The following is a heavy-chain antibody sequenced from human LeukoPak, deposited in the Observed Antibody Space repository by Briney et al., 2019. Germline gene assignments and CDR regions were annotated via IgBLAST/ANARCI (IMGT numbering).Heavy chain of an antibody. J-gene: IGHJ6*03. V-gene: IGHV3-20*04. D-gene: IGHD2-15*01. CDR2: INWNGGST. Sequence: PGGSLRLSCAASGFTFDDYGMSWVRQAPGKGLEWVSGINWNGGSTGYADSVKGRFTISRDNAKNSLYLQMNSLRAEDTALYYCARNRARYCSGGSCYSRVYYYMDVWGKGTTVTVSS. CDR1: GFTFDDYG. CDR3: ARNRARYCSGGSCYSRVYYYMDV.